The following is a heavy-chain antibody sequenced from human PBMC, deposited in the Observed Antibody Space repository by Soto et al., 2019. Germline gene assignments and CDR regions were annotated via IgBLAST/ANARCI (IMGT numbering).Heavy chain of an antibody. V-gene: IGHV1-69*02. D-gene: IGHD6-19*01. CDR2: IIPILGIA. CDR1: GGTFSSYT. CDR3: GSSGWSRGYYFDY. J-gene: IGHJ4*02. Sequence: QVQLVQSGAEVKKPGSSVKVSCKASGGTFSSYTISWVRQAPGQGLEWMGRIIPILGIANYAQKFQGRVTITADKSTSTAYMELSSLRSEDTAVYYCGSSGWSRGYYFDYWGQGTLVTVSS.